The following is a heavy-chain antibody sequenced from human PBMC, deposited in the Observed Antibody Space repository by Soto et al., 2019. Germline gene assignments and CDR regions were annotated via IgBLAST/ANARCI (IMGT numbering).Heavy chain of an antibody. J-gene: IGHJ4*02. D-gene: IGHD1-26*01. CDR2: IYHSGTT. V-gene: IGHV4-4*02. CDR1: GGSISNNNW. CDR3: ASSIVGATRFDY. Sequence: PSETLSLTCVVSGGSISNNNWWTWVRQPPGKGLEWIAEIYHSGTTNYNPSLRSRVTLSVDKSNNQVSLRLNSVAAADTAVYYCASSIVGATRFDYWGQGPLVTVSS.